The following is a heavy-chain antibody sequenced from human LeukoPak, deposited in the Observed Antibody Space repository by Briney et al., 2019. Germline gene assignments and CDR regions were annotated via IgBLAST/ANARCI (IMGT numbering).Heavy chain of an antibody. Sequence: GGSLRLSCVASGFSFSSYLMSWVRQAPGKGLEWVANINPDGNDKDYVDSVKGGFTISRDNAKNSLYLQMNSLRADDTAVYYCASQSYSLFDYWGQGTLVTVSS. D-gene: IGHD2-2*02. J-gene: IGHJ4*02. CDR1: GFSFSSYL. CDR3: ASQSYSLFDY. CDR2: INPDGNDK. V-gene: IGHV3-7*03.